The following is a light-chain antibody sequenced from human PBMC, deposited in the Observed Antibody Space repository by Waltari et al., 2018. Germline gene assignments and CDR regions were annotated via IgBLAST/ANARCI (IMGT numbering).Light chain of an antibody. V-gene: IGKV3-15*01. CDR2: GAY. Sequence: MTQSPATLSLTPGERATLSCRASQNVESLLAWYQQRPGQAPRLLISGAYTRAPGVPARFSGSGSGTEFTLTITSLQPEDFAHYFFQQYNNWPRTFGPGTRVEL. CDR1: QNVESL. J-gene: IGKJ1*01. CDR3: QQYNNWPRT.